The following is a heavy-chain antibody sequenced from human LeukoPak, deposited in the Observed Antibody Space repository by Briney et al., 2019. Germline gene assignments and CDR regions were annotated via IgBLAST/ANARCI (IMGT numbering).Heavy chain of an antibody. V-gene: IGHV3-21*01. Sequence: GGSLRLSCEASGFTFSSYSMNWVRQAPGKGLEWVSSISSSSSYTYYAETVKGRFTISRDNAKSSLYLQMNSLRAEGTAVCYCARSFGDRQWLGRSESWGQGTLVTVSS. J-gene: IGHJ4*02. CDR2: ISSSSSYT. CDR3: ARSFGDRQWLGRSES. CDR1: GFTFSSYS. D-gene: IGHD6-19*01.